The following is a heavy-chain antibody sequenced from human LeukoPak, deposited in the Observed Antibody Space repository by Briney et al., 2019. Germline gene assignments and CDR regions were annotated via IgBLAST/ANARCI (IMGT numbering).Heavy chain of an antibody. CDR1: GFTFSGYS. D-gene: IGHD2-21*02. Sequence: GGSLRLSCAASGFTFSGYSLTWVRQAPGEALMWVSRIKSDGSSTTYADSVKGRFTISRDNAKNTLYLQMNSLRAEDTAVYYCSRDSLSSCGGDCYSGLDVWGQGTTVTVSS. CDR2: IKSDGSST. V-gene: IGHV3-74*01. CDR3: SRDSLSSCGGDCYSGLDV. J-gene: IGHJ6*02.